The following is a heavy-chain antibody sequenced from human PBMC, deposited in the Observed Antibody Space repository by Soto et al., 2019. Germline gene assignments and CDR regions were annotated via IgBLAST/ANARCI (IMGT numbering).Heavy chain of an antibody. CDR3: ARDLRQQVVWRGMDV. J-gene: IGHJ6*02. Sequence: EVQLVESGGGLVQPGGSLRLSCAASGFTFSRYSMNWVRQAPGKGLEWVSYISSSSGTIYYADSVKGRFTISRDNAKNSLYLQMSSLRDEDTAVYYCARDLRQQVVWRGMDVWGQGTTVTVSS. CDR2: ISSSSGTI. CDR1: GFTFSRYS. D-gene: IGHD6-13*01. V-gene: IGHV3-48*02.